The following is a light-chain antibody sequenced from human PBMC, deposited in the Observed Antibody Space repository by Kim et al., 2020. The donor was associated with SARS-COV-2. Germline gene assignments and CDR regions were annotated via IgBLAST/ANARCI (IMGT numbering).Light chain of an antibody. V-gene: IGKV1-5*03. CDR1: HSISTW. CDR3: QHYDLYPYT. CDR2: KAS. J-gene: IGKJ2*01. Sequence: DIQMTQSPSTLSASVGDRVTISCRASHSISTWLAWFQQKPGKAPTLLIYKASNLQSGVPSRFSGSGSGTEFTLTISSLQPDDFATYYCQHYDLYPYTFGQGTKVDIK.